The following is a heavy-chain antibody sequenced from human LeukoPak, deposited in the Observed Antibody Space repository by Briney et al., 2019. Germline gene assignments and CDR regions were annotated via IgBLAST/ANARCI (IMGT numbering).Heavy chain of an antibody. Sequence: GGSLRLSCAASGFTFDDYAMHWVRQAPGKGLEWVSGISWNSGSIGYADSVKGRFTISRDNAKNSLYLQMNSLRAEDTALYYCARSGTTVTPNFDYWGQGTLVTVSS. CDR3: ARSGTTVTPNFDY. J-gene: IGHJ4*02. V-gene: IGHV3-9*01. CDR2: ISWNSGSI. CDR1: GFTFDDYA. D-gene: IGHD4-17*01.